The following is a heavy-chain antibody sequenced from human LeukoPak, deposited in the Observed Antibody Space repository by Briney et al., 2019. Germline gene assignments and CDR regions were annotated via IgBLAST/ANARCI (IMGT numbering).Heavy chain of an antibody. CDR3: ARLFGSSGWSPDFDY. D-gene: IGHD6-19*01. J-gene: IGHJ4*02. Sequence: SQTLSLTCTVSGGSISSGGYYWSWIRQPPGKGLEWIGYIYHSGSTYYNPSLKSRVTISVDKSKNQFSLKLSSVTAADTAVYYCARLFGSSGWSPDFDYWGQGTLVTVSS. CDR1: GGSISSGGYY. V-gene: IGHV4-30-2*01. CDR2: IYHSGST.